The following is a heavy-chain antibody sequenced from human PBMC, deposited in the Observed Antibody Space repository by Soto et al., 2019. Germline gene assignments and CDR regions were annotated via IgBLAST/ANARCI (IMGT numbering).Heavy chain of an antibody. J-gene: IGHJ2*01. CDR3: AREGGAAPGARREWYLDL. CDR1: GYPLTDFY. Sequence: QVQLVQSGAEVKKPGASVTVSCKTSGYPLTDFYIHWVRQAPGQGLEWMAWINPHNGDTNTALKFQGRVTMTRDTTINTAFMEMTRLSSDDTAVYYCAREGGAAPGARREWYLDLWGRGTLVSVSS. V-gene: IGHV1-2*02. D-gene: IGHD6-25*01. CDR2: INPHNGDT.